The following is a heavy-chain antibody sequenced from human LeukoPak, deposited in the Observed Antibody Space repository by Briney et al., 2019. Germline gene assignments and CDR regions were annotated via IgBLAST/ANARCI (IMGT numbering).Heavy chain of an antibody. J-gene: IGHJ5*02. CDR3: ARGSGYLRP. V-gene: IGHV4-34*01. CDR2: INHSGST. Sequence: SETLSLTCAVYGGSFSGYYWSWIRQPPGKGLEWIGEINHSGSTNYNPSLKSRVTISVDTSKNQFSLKLSSVTAADMAVYYCARGSGYLRPWGQGTLVTVSS. CDR1: GGSFSGYY. D-gene: IGHD3-22*01.